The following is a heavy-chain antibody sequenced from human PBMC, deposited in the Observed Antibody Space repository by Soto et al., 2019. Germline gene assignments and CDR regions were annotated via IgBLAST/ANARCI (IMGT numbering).Heavy chain of an antibody. D-gene: IGHD2-8*01. CDR2: ISSRSSTI. V-gene: IGHV3-48*04. Sequence: GGSLRLSCAASGFTFSSYSMNWVRQAPGKGLEWVSYISSRSSTIYYADSVKGRFTISRDNAKNSLYLQMNSLRAEDTAVYYCARVGVPHDTFDIWGQGTMVTVSS. CDR1: GFTFSSYS. J-gene: IGHJ3*02. CDR3: ARVGVPHDTFDI.